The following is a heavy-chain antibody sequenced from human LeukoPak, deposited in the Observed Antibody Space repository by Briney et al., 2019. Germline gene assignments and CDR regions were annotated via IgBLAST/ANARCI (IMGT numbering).Heavy chain of an antibody. V-gene: IGHV1-2*02. Sequence: ASVTVSCKASGYTFTGYYMHWVRQAPGQGLEWMGWINPNSGGTNYAQKFQGRVTMTRDTSISTAYMELSRLRSDDTAVYYCARYGGTTFDYYYGMDVWGQGTLVTVSS. CDR3: ARYGGTTFDYYYGMDV. CDR2: INPNSGGT. CDR1: GYTFTGYY. D-gene: IGHD1-1*01. J-gene: IGHJ6*02.